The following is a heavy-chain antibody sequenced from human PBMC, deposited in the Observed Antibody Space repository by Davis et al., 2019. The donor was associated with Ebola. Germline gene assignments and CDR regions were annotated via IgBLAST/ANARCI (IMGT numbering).Heavy chain of an antibody. CDR3: ARAQEMATNVPGY. J-gene: IGHJ4*02. CDR2: ISSRSNYI. V-gene: IGHV3-21*01. D-gene: IGHD5-24*01. Sequence: PGGSLRLSCAASGLTFSGYSVNWVRQAPGKGLEWFSSISSRSNYIYYADSLKGRFTISRDNAKNSVYLEMNSLRAEDTAVYYCARAQEMATNVPGYWGQGTVVIVSS. CDR1: GLTFSGYS.